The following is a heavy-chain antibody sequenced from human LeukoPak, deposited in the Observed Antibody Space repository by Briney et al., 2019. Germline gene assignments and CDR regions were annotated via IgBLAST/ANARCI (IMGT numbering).Heavy chain of an antibody. CDR2: ISGGTGNT. Sequence: ASVKVSCKTSGYTFTKYALHWVRQAPGQRLEWMGWISGGTGNTKYSQKFKGRVTITRDTSASTAYMEVSSLRSEDTAVYYCARVSSITPHDYWGQGTLVTVSS. CDR1: GYTFTKYA. J-gene: IGHJ4*02. D-gene: IGHD5-24*01. V-gene: IGHV1-3*01. CDR3: ARVSSITPHDY.